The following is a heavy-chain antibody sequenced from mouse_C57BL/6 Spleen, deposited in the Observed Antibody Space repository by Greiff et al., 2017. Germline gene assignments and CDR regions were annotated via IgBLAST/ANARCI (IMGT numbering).Heavy chain of an antibody. J-gene: IGHJ1*03. V-gene: IGHV5-16*01. D-gene: IGHD2-4*01. CDR3: ARLGYDYDPYWYFDV. CDR1: GFTFSDYY. CDR2: INYDGSST. Sequence: EVKLQESEGGLVQPGSSMKLSCTASGFTFSDYYMAWVRQVPEKGLEWVANINYDGSSTYYLDSLKSRFIISRDNAKNILYLQMSSLKSEDTATYYCARLGYDYDPYWYFDVWGTGTTVTVSS.